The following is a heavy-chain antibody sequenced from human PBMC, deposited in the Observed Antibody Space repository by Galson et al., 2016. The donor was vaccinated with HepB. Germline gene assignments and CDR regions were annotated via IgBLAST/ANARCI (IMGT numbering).Heavy chain of an antibody. CDR3: VRGSGWLSDH. J-gene: IGHJ4*02. CDR2: MKHYGSEE. CDR1: GFTLSTYW. D-gene: IGHD6-19*01. V-gene: IGHV3-7*03. Sequence: SLRLSCAASGFTLSTYWMTWVRQAPGKGLEWVAIMKHYGSEEIYADSVRGRFTISGDNAKNLQFLQMNSLRGEDTAVYYCVRGSGWLSDHWGQGILVTVSS.